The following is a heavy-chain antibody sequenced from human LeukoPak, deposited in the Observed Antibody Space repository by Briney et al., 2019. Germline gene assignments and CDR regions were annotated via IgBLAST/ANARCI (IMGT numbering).Heavy chain of an antibody. D-gene: IGHD3-10*01. Sequence: SVKVSCKASGGTFSSYAISWVRQAPEQGLEWMGRIIPIFGTANYAQKFQGRVTITADESTSTAYMEPSSLRSEDTAVYYCARATLGSGSYQPLGTRFDYWGQGTLVTVSS. CDR3: ARATLGSGSYQPLGTRFDY. V-gene: IGHV1-69*13. CDR1: GGTFSSYA. J-gene: IGHJ4*02. CDR2: IIPIFGTA.